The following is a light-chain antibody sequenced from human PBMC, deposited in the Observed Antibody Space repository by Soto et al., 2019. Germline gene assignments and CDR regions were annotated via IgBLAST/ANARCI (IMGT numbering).Light chain of an antibody. CDR3: QQYVSSPRT. J-gene: IGKJ1*01. V-gene: IGKV3-20*01. CDR2: GAS. Sequence: EIVLTQSPGTLSLSPGERATLSCRASQSVSNNYLAWYQQKPGQAPRLLIYGASNRATGIPDRFSGSGSGTDFTLTISRLEPEDFALYYCQQYVSSPRTFGQGTKVEIK. CDR1: QSVSNNY.